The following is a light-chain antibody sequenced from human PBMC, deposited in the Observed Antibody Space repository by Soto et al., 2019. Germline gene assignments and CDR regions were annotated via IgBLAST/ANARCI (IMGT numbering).Light chain of an antibody. Sequence: DIQMTQFPSTLSASIGDRVTITCRASQTISNWLAWYQQKPGKAPKLLIYKASSLETGVPSRFSGSGSGTEFTLSISSLQPDDFATYYCHKYARYSAYTFGQGTRLELK. J-gene: IGKJ2*01. CDR2: KAS. CDR3: HKYARYSAYT. CDR1: QTISNW. V-gene: IGKV1-5*03.